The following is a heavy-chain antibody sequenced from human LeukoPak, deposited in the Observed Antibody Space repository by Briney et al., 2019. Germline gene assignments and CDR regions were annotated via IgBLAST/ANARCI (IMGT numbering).Heavy chain of an antibody. Sequence: GGSLRLSCAASGFTFSSYGMHWVRQAPGKGLEWVAVISYDGSNKYYADSVKGRFTISRDNAKNSLYLQMNSLRDEDTAVYYCAREREEYDFWSGYESGMDVWGQGTTVTVSS. D-gene: IGHD3-3*01. CDR2: ISYDGSNK. V-gene: IGHV3-30*03. CDR3: AREREEYDFWSGYESGMDV. CDR1: GFTFSSYG. J-gene: IGHJ6*02.